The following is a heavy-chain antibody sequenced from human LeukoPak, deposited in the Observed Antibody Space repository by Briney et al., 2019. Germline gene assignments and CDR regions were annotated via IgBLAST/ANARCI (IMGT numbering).Heavy chain of an antibody. CDR3: ARGGATQQGNWFDP. Sequence: KSSETLSLTCAVYGGSFSGYYWSWIRQPPGKGLEWIGEINHSGSTNYNPSLKSRVTISVDTPKNQFSLKLSSVTAADTAVYYCARGGATQQGNWFDPWGQGTLVTVSS. CDR2: INHSGST. CDR1: GGSFSGYY. V-gene: IGHV4-34*01. D-gene: IGHD6-13*01. J-gene: IGHJ5*02.